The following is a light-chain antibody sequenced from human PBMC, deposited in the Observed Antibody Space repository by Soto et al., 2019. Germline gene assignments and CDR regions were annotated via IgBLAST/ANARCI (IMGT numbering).Light chain of an antibody. CDR3: SSSAGSYTYV. J-gene: IGLJ1*01. Sequence: QSALTQPPSASGSPGQSVTISCTGTSSDVGAYNYVSWYQQHPGRAPKLMLYEVRQQPSGVPDRFSGSKSDNTASLTVSGLQAEDEADYYCSSSAGSYTYVFATGTKVTVL. CDR2: EVR. V-gene: IGLV2-8*01. CDR1: SSDVGAYNY.